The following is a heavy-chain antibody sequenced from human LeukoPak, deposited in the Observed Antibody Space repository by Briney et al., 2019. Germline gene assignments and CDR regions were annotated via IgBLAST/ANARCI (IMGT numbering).Heavy chain of an antibody. CDR1: GFTFSSYW. CDR3: ARGVGGDSRFDP. J-gene: IGHJ5*02. CDR2: INSDGSSA. V-gene: IGHV3-74*01. D-gene: IGHD1-26*01. Sequence: GGSLRLSCAASGFTFSSYWMHWVRQAPGKGLVWVSRINSDGSSATYADSVKGRFTISRDNAKNTLYLQMNSLRAEDTAVYYCARGVGGDSRFDPWGQGTLVTVSS.